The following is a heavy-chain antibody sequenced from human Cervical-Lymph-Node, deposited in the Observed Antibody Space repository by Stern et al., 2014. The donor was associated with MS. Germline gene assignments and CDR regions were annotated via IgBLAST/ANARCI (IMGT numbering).Heavy chain of an antibody. Sequence: QLQLQESGPGLVKPSETLSLTCTVSGGFINSGSYYWGWIRQSPGKGLEWIGSAYYGGSTFSNPSLKSRVNIFIDASKNQFSLKLTSMTASDTAVYYCARHKAVDRSKLYHMDVWGQGTSVTVSS. CDR3: ARHKAVDRSKLYHMDV. D-gene: IGHD3-3*01. CDR2: AYYGGST. CDR1: GGFINSGSYY. V-gene: IGHV4-39*01. J-gene: IGHJ6*02.